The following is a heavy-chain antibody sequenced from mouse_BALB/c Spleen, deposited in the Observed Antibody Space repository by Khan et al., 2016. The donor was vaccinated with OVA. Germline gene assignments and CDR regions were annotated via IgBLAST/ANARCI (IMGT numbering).Heavy chain of an antibody. D-gene: IGHD2-2*01. J-gene: IGHJ2*01. V-gene: IGHV1S137*01. Sequence: VQLQQSGPELVRPGESVKISCKGSGYTFTDYAMHWVKQSHAKSLEWIGVISIYYDNTNYNQKFKGNATMPVDKSYSTAYMELARLTSEDSAIYYSARVGQWLRRGGGNSDYWGQGTTLTVSS. CDR3: ARVGQWLRRGGGNSDY. CDR1: GYTFTDYA. CDR2: ISIYYDNT.